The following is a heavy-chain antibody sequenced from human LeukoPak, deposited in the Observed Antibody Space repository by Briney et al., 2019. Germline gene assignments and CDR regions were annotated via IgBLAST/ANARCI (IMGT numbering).Heavy chain of an antibody. D-gene: IGHD3-22*01. CDR3: ARDGISYYDTLDAFDI. Sequence: PSQTLSLTCTVSGGSISSGSYYWSWIRQSAGKGLEWIGRIYTSGSTNYNPSLKSRVTISVDTSKNQFSLKLSSVTAADTAVYYCARDGISYYDTLDAFDIWGQGTMVTVSS. CDR1: GGSISSGSYY. V-gene: IGHV4-61*02. J-gene: IGHJ3*02. CDR2: IYTSGST.